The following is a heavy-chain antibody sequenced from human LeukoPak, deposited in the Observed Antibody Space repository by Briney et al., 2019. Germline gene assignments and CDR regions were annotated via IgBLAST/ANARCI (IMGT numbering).Heavy chain of an antibody. J-gene: IGHJ4*02. D-gene: IGHD2-2*02. CDR3: ARGWGVGYCSSTSCYIVWDY. CDR2: IYYSGST. V-gene: IGHV4-30-4*08. Sequence: SETLSLTCTVSGGSISSGDYYWSWIRQPPGKGLEWIGYIYYSGSTYYNPSLKSRVTISVDTSKNQFSLTLSSVTATDTAVYYCARGWGVGYCSSTSCYIVWDYWGQGTLVTVSS. CDR1: GGSISSGDYY.